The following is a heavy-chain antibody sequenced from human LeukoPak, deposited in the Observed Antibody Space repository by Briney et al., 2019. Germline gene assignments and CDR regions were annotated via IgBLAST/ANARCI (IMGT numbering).Heavy chain of an antibody. CDR1: GFTFSSYW. J-gene: IGHJ3*02. D-gene: IGHD4-17*01. Sequence: PGGSLRLSCAASGFTFSSYWMHWVRQAPGKGLVWVSRINSDGSSTNYADSVKGRFTISRDNAKNTLYLQMNSLRAEDTAVYHCARGEYGDYLKAAFDIWGQGTMVTVSS. CDR3: ARGEYGDYLKAAFDI. V-gene: IGHV3-74*01. CDR2: INSDGSST.